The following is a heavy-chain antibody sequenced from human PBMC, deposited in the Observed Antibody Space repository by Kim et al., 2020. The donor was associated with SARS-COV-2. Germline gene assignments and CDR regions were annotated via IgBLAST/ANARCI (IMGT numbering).Heavy chain of an antibody. CDR2: INHSGST. CDR3: ARANLVRYCSGGRCPTRYGLDV. D-gene: IGHD2-15*01. J-gene: IGHJ6*02. CDR1: GGSFSGYY. Sequence: SETLSLTCAVYGGSFSGYYWSWIRQPPGKGLEWIGEINHSGSTNYNPSLKSRVTISVDTSKNQFSLKLTSVTAADTAVYYCARANLVRYCSGGRCPTRYGLDVWGQGTAVTVSS. V-gene: IGHV4-34*01.